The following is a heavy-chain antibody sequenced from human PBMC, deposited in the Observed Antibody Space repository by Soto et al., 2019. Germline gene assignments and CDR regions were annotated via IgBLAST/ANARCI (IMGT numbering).Heavy chain of an antibody. Sequence: QVQLAQSGAEVKKPGASVKVPCKASGYTFTSYAMHWVRQAPGQRLEWMGWINSGEGKTKYSQKLQGRVTISRDTSASIVYMELSSLRSEDTAVYYCVRGSGSHFPYFDHWGQGILVTVSS. V-gene: IGHV1-3*01. D-gene: IGHD1-26*01. J-gene: IGHJ4*02. CDR2: INSGEGKT. CDR3: VRGSGSHFPYFDH. CDR1: GYTFTSYA.